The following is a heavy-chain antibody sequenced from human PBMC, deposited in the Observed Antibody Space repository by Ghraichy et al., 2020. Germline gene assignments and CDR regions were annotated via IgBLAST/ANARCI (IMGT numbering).Heavy chain of an antibody. D-gene: IGHD3-3*01. V-gene: IGHV4-39*01. J-gene: IGHJ5*02. Sequence: SQTLSLTCTVSGGSISSSSYYWGWIRQPPGKGLEWIGSIYYSGSTYYNPSLKSRVTISVDTSKNQFSLKLSSVTAADTAVYYCARITAVYYDFWSGYLVVDWFDPWGQGTLVTVSS. CDR3: ARITAVYYDFWSGYLVVDWFDP. CDR1: GGSISSSSYY. CDR2: IYYSGST.